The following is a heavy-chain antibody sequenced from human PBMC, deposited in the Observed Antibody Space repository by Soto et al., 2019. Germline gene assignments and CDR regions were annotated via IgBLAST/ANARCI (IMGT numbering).Heavy chain of an antibody. CDR3: AKDPNGDYVGAFDG. D-gene: IGHD4-17*01. Sequence: EVQLLESGGGLVQPGGSLRLSCAGSGLTFSNYAMVWVRQAPGKGLEWVSAISGGGGGTHYADSVRGRFSISRDNSKNTLYLQMNSLRAEDTALYYCAKDPNGDYVGAFDGWGPGTMVTVSS. J-gene: IGHJ3*01. CDR2: ISGGGGGT. V-gene: IGHV3-23*01. CDR1: GLTFSNYA.